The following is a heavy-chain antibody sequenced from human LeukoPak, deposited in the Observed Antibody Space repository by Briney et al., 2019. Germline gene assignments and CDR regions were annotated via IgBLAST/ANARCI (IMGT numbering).Heavy chain of an antibody. Sequence: GGSLRLSCAASGFTFSSYAMMWLRQAPGKGLEWVSAIRGAGGTTFYADSVKGRFTISRDNSKNTLYLQMSSLRAEDTAVYYCARFKPGMPDAFDIWGQGTMVTVSS. V-gene: IGHV3-23*01. J-gene: IGHJ3*02. D-gene: IGHD1-14*01. CDR2: IRGAGGTT. CDR3: ARFKPGMPDAFDI. CDR1: GFTFSSYA.